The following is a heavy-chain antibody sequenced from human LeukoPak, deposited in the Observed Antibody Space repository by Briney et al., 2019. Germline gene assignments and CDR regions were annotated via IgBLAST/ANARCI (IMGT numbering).Heavy chain of an antibody. CDR1: GGSFSGCY. D-gene: IGHD3-3*01. CDR2: INHSGST. V-gene: IGHV4-34*01. J-gene: IGHJ5*02. CDR3: ARGFYYDFWSGYYQYNWFDP. Sequence: SETLSLTCAVYGGSFSGCYWSWIRQPPGKGLEWIGEINHSGSTNYNPSLKSRVTISVDTSKNQFSLKLSSVTAADSAVYYCARGFYYDFWSGYYQYNWFDPWGQGTLVTVSS.